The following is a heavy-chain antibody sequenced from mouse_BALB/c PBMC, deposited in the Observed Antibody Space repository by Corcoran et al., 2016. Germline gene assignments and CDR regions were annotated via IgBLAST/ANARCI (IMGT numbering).Heavy chain of an antibody. V-gene: IGHV1-18*01. D-gene: IGHD2-4*01. CDR3: ARMRASDYGGWYFDV. CDR1: GYSFTGYT. Sequence: EVQLQQSGPALVKPGASMKISCKASGYSFTGYTMNWLKQRHGQNLEWIGLINPYNGGTSYNTKFKGKATLTVDKSSSTAYMELLSLTSEDSAVYYCARMRASDYGGWYFDVWGAGTTVTVSS. CDR2: INPYNGGT. J-gene: IGHJ1*01.